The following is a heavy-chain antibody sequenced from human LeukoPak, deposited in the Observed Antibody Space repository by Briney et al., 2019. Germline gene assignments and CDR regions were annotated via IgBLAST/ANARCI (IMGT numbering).Heavy chain of an antibody. Sequence: GGSLRLSCAASGFTFSNHNMDWVRQAPGRGLEWISYISGRGEAIFYADSVQGRFTISRDNAKNSIYLQMNGLTAEDTAVYYCARTYGSGSLDYGGQGTLVTVSS. CDR2: ISGRGEAI. CDR3: ARTYGSGSLDY. J-gene: IGHJ4*02. V-gene: IGHV3-48*01. CDR1: GFTFSNHN. D-gene: IGHD2-15*01.